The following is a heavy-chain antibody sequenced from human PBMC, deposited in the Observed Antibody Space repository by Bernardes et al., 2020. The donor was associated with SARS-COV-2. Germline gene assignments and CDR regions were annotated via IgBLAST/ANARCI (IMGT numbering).Heavy chain of an antibody. J-gene: IGHJ6*02. Sequence: GRVTISPDKSVNTAYLQWSSLKASDTAIYYCARRRYGDFGVDVWGQGTTVTVSS. D-gene: IGHD4-17*01. V-gene: IGHV5-51*01. CDR3: ARRRYGDFGVDV.